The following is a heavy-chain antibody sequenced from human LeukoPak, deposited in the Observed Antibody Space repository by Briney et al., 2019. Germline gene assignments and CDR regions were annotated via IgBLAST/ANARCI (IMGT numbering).Heavy chain of an antibody. Sequence: ASVKVSCKASGYTFTSYGIIWVRQAPGQGLEWMGWISAYNGNTNYAQKLQGRVTMTTDTSTSTAYMELRSLRSDDTAVYYCARDVPGIAVAGPLRYWGQGTLVTVSS. D-gene: IGHD6-19*01. J-gene: IGHJ4*02. CDR3: ARDVPGIAVAGPLRY. CDR1: GYTFTSYG. V-gene: IGHV1-18*01. CDR2: ISAYNGNT.